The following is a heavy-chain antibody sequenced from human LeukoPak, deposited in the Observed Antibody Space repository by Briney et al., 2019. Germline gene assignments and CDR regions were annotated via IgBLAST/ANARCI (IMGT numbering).Heavy chain of an antibody. Sequence: ASVTVSCKASGYTFTSYAMHWVRQAPGQRLEWMGWINAGNGNTKYSQKFQGRVTITRDTSASTAYMEPSSLRSEDTAVYYCARDSRLAAAGRYNWFDPWGQGTLVTVSS. V-gene: IGHV1-3*01. J-gene: IGHJ5*02. CDR2: INAGNGNT. CDR1: GYTFTSYA. CDR3: ARDSRLAAAGRYNWFDP. D-gene: IGHD6-13*01.